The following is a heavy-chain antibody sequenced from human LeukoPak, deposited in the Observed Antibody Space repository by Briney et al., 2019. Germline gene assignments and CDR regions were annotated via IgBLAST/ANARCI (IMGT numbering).Heavy chain of an antibody. V-gene: IGHV3-23*01. CDR2: IHGTDGRT. Sequence: QSGGSLRLSCAASGFTFSSYSMNWVRQAPGKGLEWVSAIHGTDGRTWYPDSVKGRCTISRDNSRNTLYLQLNSLRAEDTAVYYCARDRAFPNDVFDIWGQGTMVSVSS. CDR1: GFTFSSYS. CDR3: ARDRAFPNDVFDI. J-gene: IGHJ3*02. D-gene: IGHD2/OR15-2a*01.